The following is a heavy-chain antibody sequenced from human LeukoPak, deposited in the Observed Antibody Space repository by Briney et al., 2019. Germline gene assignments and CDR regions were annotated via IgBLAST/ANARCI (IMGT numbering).Heavy chain of an antibody. Sequence: PGGSLRLSCGVPGLTFSDAWLTWVRQGPGKGLEWVGLIRSKVDGGTADYATTVKGRFTISRDDSKNMLYLQMNGLKTEDTAIYYCTKDLPFTAGGVIVHWGQGALVTASS. CDR1: GLTFSDAW. CDR2: IRSKVDGGTA. D-gene: IGHD3-16*01. J-gene: IGHJ5*02. CDR3: TKDLPFTAGGVIVH. V-gene: IGHV3-15*01.